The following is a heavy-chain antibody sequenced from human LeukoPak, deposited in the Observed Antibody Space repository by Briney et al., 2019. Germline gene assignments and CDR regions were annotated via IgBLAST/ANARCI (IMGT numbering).Heavy chain of an antibody. D-gene: IGHD5-18*01. J-gene: IGHJ4*02. CDR3: ARSAGGYSYGYALDY. CDR2: IIPIFGTA. V-gene: IGHV1-69*06. Sequence: SVKVSCKASGGTFSSYAISWVRQAPGQGLEWMGGIIPIFGTANYAQKFQGRVAITADKSTSTAYMELSSLRSEDTAVYYCARSAGGYSYGYALDYWGQGTLVTVSS. CDR1: GGTFSSYA.